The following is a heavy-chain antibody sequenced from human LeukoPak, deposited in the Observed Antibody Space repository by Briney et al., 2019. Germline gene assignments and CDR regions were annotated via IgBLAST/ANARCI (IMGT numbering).Heavy chain of an antibody. J-gene: IGHJ4*02. CDR1: GFTFTTHA. Sequence: GGSLRLSCAASGFTFTTHAMNWVRQAPGKGLEWVSVISGSGGSTHYADSVKGRFTVSRDNSKRTLYLQMNSLTAEDTAVYYCAKTFGDYFCATFDDWGQGALVTVAS. CDR3: AKTFGDYFCATFDD. D-gene: IGHD4-17*01. V-gene: IGHV3-23*01. CDR2: ISGSGGST.